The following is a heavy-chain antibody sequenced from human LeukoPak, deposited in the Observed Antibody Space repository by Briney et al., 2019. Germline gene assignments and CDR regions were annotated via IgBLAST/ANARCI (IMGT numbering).Heavy chain of an antibody. J-gene: IGHJ4*02. CDR3: ARDLKYYYDSSGYIHYFDY. CDR1: GYTFTGYY. CDR2: INPNSGGT. D-gene: IGHD3-22*01. Sequence: ASVKVSCKASGYTFTGYYMHWVRQAPGQGLEWMGRINPNSGGTNYAQKFQGRVTMTRDTSISTAYMELSRLRSDDTAVYYCARDLKYYYDSSGYIHYFDYWGPGTLVTVSS. V-gene: IGHV1-2*06.